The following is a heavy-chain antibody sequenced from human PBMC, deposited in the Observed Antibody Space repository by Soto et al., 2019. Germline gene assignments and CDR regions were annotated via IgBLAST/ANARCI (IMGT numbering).Heavy chain of an antibody. CDR2: ISSSSSYI. D-gene: IGHD6-13*01. Sequence: EVQLVESGGGLVKPGGSLRLSCAASGFTFSSYSMNWVRQAPGKGLEWVSSISSSSSYIYYADSVKGRFTISRDNAKNSLYLQMNSLRAEDTAVYYCARDPYSRRWSGRGWFDPWGQGTLVTVSS. J-gene: IGHJ5*02. CDR1: GFTFSSYS. V-gene: IGHV3-21*01. CDR3: ARDPYSRRWSGRGWFDP.